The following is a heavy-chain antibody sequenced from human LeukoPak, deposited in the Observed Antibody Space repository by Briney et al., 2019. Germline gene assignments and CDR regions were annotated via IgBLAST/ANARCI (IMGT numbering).Heavy chain of an antibody. CDR2: ISGSGGST. CDR3: AKDSAWQLVRFIFDY. D-gene: IGHD6-13*01. V-gene: IGHV3-23*01. CDR1: GFTFSSYA. J-gene: IGHJ4*02. Sequence: GGSLRLSCAASGFTFSSYAMSWVRQAPGKGLEWVSAISGSGGSTYYADSVKGRFTISRDNSKNTLYLQMNSLRAEDTAVYYCAKDSAWQLVRFIFDYWGQGTLVTVSS.